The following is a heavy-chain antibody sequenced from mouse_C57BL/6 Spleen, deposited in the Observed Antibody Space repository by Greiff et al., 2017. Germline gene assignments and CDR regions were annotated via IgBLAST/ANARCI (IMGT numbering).Heavy chain of an antibody. D-gene: IGHD1-1*01. Sequence: EVKLVESGGDLVKPGGSLKLSCAASGFTFSSYGMSWVRQTPDTRLEWVATISSVGSYTYYPDSVKGRFTISRDNAKNTRYLQMSSLKSEDTAMYYCARLTTVVGEYAMDDWGQGTSVTVST. V-gene: IGHV5-6*01. CDR3: ARLTTVVGEYAMDD. J-gene: IGHJ4*01. CDR2: ISSVGSYT. CDR1: GFTFSSYG.